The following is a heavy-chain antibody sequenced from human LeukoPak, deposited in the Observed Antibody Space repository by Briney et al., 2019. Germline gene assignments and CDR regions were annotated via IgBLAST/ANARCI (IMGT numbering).Heavy chain of an antibody. CDR1: GGSFSGYY. J-gene: IGHJ3*02. CDR2: INHSGST. Sequence: SETLSLTCAVYGGSFSGYYWSWIRQPPGKGLEWIGEINHSGSTNYNPSLKSRVTISVDTSKNQFSLKLSSVTAADTAVYYCAREDDYGGNSGAFDIWGQGTMVTVSS. CDR3: AREDDYGGNSGAFDI. D-gene: IGHD4-17*01. V-gene: IGHV4-34*01.